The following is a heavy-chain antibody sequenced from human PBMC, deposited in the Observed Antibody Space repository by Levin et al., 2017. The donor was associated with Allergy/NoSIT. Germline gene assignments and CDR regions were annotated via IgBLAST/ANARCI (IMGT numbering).Heavy chain of an antibody. CDR3: AKDIFYSLGRRAFDF. D-gene: IGHD2-15*01. CDR2: IAWNSNTI. CDR1: GFTFGDYA. Sequence: GGSLRLSCAVSGFTFGDYAMHWVRQAPGRGLEWVSSIAWNSNTIAYADSVKGRFTVSRDNGKRSLYLQMDSLRAEDTALYFCAKDIFYSLGRRAFDFWGQGTMVTVSS. J-gene: IGHJ3*01. V-gene: IGHV3-9*01.